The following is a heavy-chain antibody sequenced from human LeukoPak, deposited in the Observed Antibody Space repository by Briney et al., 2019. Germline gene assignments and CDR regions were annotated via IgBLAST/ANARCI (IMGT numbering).Heavy chain of an antibody. CDR1: GGSISSYY. CDR2: MYHSGST. CDR3: ARHPGYYYYYMDV. V-gene: IGHV4-59*05. Sequence: SETLSLTCTVSGGSISSYYWSWIRQPAGKGLEWIGSMYHSGSTYYNPSLKSRVTISVDTSKNQFSLKVTSVTAADTAVYYCARHPGYYYYYMDVWGKGTTVTISS. J-gene: IGHJ6*03.